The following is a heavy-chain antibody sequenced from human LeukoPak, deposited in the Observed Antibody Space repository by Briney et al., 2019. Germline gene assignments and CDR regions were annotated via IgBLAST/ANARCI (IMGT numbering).Heavy chain of an antibody. J-gene: IGHJ3*02. CDR3: ARDGRDGYNFAFDI. V-gene: IGHV4-30-4*08. Sequence: PSQTLSLTCTVSGGSISSGDYYWSWIRQPPGKGLESIGYIYYSGSTYYNPSLKSRVTISVDTSKNQFSLKLSSVTAADTAVYYCARDGRDGYNFAFDIWGQGTMVTVSS. CDR1: GGSISSGDYY. D-gene: IGHD5-24*01. CDR2: IYYSGST.